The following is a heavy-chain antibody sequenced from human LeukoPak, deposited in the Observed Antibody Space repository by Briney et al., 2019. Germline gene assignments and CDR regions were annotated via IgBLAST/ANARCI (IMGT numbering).Heavy chain of an antibody. V-gene: IGHV4-34*01. CDR3: ARLSGYFPHYYYYYGMDV. CDR2: INHSGST. D-gene: IGHD3-3*01. J-gene: IGHJ6*02. CDR1: GGSFSGYY. Sequence: SETLSLTCAVYGGSFSGYYWSWIRQPPGKGLEWIGEINHSGSTNYNPSLKSRVTISVDTSKNQFSLKLSSVTAADTAVYYRARLSGYFPHYYYYYGMDVWGQGTTVTVSS.